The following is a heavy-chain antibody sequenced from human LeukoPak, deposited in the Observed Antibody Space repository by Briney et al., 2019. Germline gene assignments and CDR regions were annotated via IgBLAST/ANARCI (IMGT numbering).Heavy chain of an antibody. CDR1: GFIFDDYA. Sequence: GGSLRLSCAASGFIFDDYAMSWVRQVPGKGLECVSVISASGGKTYYADSVKGRFTISRDTSKTTISLQMNSLRVEDSAVYYCAKWTRTTLFRGDRARFDSWGQGTLVTVSS. CDR2: ISASGGKT. D-gene: IGHD3-10*01. J-gene: IGHJ4*02. CDR3: AKWTRTTLFRGDRARFDS. V-gene: IGHV3-23*01.